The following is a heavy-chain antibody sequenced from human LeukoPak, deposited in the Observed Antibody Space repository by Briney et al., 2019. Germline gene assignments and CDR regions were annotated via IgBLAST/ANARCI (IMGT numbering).Heavy chain of an antibody. CDR2: IYHSGST. CDR3: ARSSVAAAGYFDY. D-gene: IGHD6-13*01. V-gene: IGHV4-30-2*01. Sequence: SQTLSPTCAVSGGSISSGGYSWSWIRQPPGKGLEWIGYIYHSGSTYYNPSLKSRVTISVDRSKNQFSLKLSSVTAADTAVYYCARSSVAAAGYFDYWGQGTLVTVSS. J-gene: IGHJ4*02. CDR1: GGSISSGGYS.